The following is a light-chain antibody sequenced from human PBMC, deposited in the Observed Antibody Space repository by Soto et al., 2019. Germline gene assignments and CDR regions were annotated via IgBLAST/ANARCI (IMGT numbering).Light chain of an antibody. CDR2: GAS. CDR3: QQSYRTPTWT. J-gene: IGKJ1*01. V-gene: IGKV1-39*01. Sequence: DLQMTQSPSSLSASVGDRVTITCRASTYISSYLNWYQQKPGKAPKLLIHGASNLQVGVPSRFSGSGSGTDFSLTISSLQAEDFAIYYCQQSYRTPTWTFGQGTKVEMK. CDR1: TYISSY.